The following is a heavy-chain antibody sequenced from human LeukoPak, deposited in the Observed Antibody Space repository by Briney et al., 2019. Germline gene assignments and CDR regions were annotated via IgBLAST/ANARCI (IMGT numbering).Heavy chain of an antibody. V-gene: IGHV4-39*01. J-gene: IGHJ4*02. Sequence: KPSETLSLTCYVSGDSISSSTYYWGWIRQPPGKGLEWIGSIYSSGSTYYNPSLKSRVTISVDTSKNQFSLKLNSVTAADTAVYYCALHSSWDHYFDYWGQGTLVTVSS. CDR3: ALHSSWDHYFDY. D-gene: IGHD6-13*01. CDR1: GDSISSSTYY. CDR2: IYSSGST.